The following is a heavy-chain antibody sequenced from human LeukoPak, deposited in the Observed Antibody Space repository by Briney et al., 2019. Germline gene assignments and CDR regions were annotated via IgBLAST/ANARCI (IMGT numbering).Heavy chain of an antibody. CDR1: GYAFTRYS. V-gene: IGHV1-46*01. CDR3: ARERDSSSSSAY. CDR2: INPGGGGT. D-gene: IGHD6-13*01. J-gene: IGHJ4*02. Sequence: ASGKVSCEASGYAFTRYSMQWVRQAPGQGLEWMGVINPGGGGTNYAQKFQGKVTLTRATPKSTDYMELRSLTSEDTAVYYCARERDSSSSSAYWGQGTLVTVSS.